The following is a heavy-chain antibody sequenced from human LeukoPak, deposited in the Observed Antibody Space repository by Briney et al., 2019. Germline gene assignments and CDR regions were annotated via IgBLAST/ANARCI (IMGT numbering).Heavy chain of an antibody. V-gene: IGHV1-69*04. D-gene: IGHD1-20*01. CDR1: GGTFNNIG. J-gene: IGHJ3*02. CDR2: IIPLHGIG. CDR3: ARDIGGITGTTSHGFDT. Sequence: ASVKVSCTASGGTFNNIGINWVRQAPGQGLEWLGRIIPLHGIGNYGQKFQGRVTITADKSTNTAYMEVNSLRSEDTAMYYCARDIGGITGTTSHGFDTWGQGTMVTVSS.